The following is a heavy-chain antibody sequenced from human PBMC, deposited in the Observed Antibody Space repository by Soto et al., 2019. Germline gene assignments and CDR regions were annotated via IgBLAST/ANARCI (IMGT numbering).Heavy chain of an antibody. V-gene: IGHV3-53*01. CDR1: GFTSSNYA. J-gene: IGHJ5*02. CDR2: HYSGGST. CDR3: ARHSHPRGTAGATSPLDP. D-gene: IGHD1-26*01. Sequence: GGSLRLSCAASGFTSSNYAMGWVRQAPGKGLEWVSVHYSGGSTYYADSVQGRFTISRSKSNNTLYLQMRRVRAEDTAAYFCARHSHPRGTAGATSPLDPWGQGTQVTVSS.